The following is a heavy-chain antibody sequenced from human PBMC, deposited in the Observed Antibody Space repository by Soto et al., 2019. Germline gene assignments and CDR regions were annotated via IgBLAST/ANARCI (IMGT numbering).Heavy chain of an antibody. D-gene: IGHD3-16*02. J-gene: IGHJ6*02. CDR2: INHSGST. CDR3: ARSDITITYVGVIVRRGVDV. CDR1: GGSFSGYY. Sequence: SETLSLTCDVNGGSFSGYYWNWIRQPPGKGLEWIGEINHSGSTNYNPSLKSRVTISVDTSKNQFSLKLSSVTAADTAVYYCARSDITITYVGVIVRRGVDVWGQGTTVTSP. V-gene: IGHV4-34*01.